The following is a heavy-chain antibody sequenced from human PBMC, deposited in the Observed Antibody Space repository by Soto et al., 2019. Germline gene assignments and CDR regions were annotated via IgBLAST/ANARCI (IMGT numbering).Heavy chain of an antibody. Sequence: SVKVSCKASGGTFSSYAISWVRQAPGQGLEWMGGIIPIFGTANYAQKFQGRVTITADESTSTAYMELSSLRSEDTAVYYCAKDFWSGYYIQGNWFDPWGQGTLVTVSS. J-gene: IGHJ5*02. CDR1: GGTFSSYA. D-gene: IGHD3-3*01. CDR2: IIPIFGTA. CDR3: AKDFWSGYYIQGNWFDP. V-gene: IGHV1-69*13.